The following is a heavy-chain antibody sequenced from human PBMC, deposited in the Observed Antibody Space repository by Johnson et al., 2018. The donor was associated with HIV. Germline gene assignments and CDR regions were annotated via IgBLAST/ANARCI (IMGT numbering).Heavy chain of an antibody. CDR1: GFTFSSYG. D-gene: IGHD1-26*01. CDR2: IYSGGST. V-gene: IGHV3-NL1*01. J-gene: IGHJ3*02. Sequence: QVLLVESGGGVVQPGGSLRLSCAASGFTFSSYGMHWVRQGPGKGLEWVSVIYSGGSTYYADSVKGRFTISRDNSKNTLYLQMNSLRAEDTAVYYCARDQGGSYYAAFDIWGQGTMVTVSS. CDR3: ARDQGGSYYAAFDI.